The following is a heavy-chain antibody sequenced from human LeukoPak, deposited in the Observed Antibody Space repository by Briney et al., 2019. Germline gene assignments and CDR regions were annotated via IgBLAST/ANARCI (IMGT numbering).Heavy chain of an antibody. CDR2: ISGSGGST. CDR3: AIGEGDGDYYYYGMDV. V-gene: IGHV3-23*01. Sequence: GGSLRLSCAASGFTFSSYAMSWVRQAPGKGLEWVSAISGSGGSTYYADSVKGRFTISRDNSKNTLYLQMNSLRAEDTAVYYCAIGEGDGDYYYYGMDVWDQGTTVTVSS. CDR1: GFTFSSYA. J-gene: IGHJ6*02. D-gene: IGHD3-10*01.